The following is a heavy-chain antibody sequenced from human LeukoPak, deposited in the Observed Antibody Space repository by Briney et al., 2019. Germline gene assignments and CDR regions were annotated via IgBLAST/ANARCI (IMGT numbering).Heavy chain of an antibody. J-gene: IGHJ4*02. CDR1: GGSVGSAGYY. CDR2: IYYIRNT. Sequence: PSETLSLTCTVCGGSVGSAGYYSSWFRQPPGGGLEWIGYIYYIRNTNYNPSLKSQVTMSLDPSKNQFSLKLNSVTAADTAVYYCARGVPPISIFGVVIRNGGYFDYWGQGTLVTVSS. CDR3: ARGVPPISIFGVVIRNGGYFDY. V-gene: IGHV4-61*08. D-gene: IGHD3-3*01.